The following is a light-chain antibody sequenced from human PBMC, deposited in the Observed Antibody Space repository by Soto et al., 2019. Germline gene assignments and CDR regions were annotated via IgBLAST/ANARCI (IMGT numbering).Light chain of an antibody. CDR1: SSDVGGYNY. CDR3: SSYTSSSLGV. Sequence: QSVLTQPASVSGSPGQSITISCPGTSSDVGGYNYVSWYQQHPGKAPKLMIYDVSNRPSGVSNRFSGSKSGNTASLTISGLQAEDEADYYCSSYTSSSLGVFGTGTKVTVL. CDR2: DVS. V-gene: IGLV2-14*01. J-gene: IGLJ1*01.